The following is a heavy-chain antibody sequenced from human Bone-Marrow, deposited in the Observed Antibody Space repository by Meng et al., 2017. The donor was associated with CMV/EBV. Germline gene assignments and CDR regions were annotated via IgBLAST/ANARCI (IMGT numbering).Heavy chain of an antibody. D-gene: IGHD3-3*01. CDR1: GGSFSGYY. CDR3: ARVTYYDFWSGYYIDYYYGMDV. J-gene: IGHJ6*02. V-gene: IGHV4-34*01. CDR2: INHSGST. Sequence: SETLSLTCAVYGGSFSGYYWSWIRQPPGKGLEWIGEINHSGSTNYNPSLKSRVTISVDTSKNQFSLKLSSVTAADTAVYYCARVTYYDFWSGYYIDYYYGMDVWGQGTTVTVSS.